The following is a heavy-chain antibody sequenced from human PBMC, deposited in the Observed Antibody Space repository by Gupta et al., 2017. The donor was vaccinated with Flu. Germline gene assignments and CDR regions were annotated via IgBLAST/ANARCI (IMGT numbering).Heavy chain of an antibody. CDR3: TRGTSAAYSTPLGDY. Sequence: VQLVESGGGLVQPGGSLRLSCAVSGFTFSSYWMQLVRQAPGKGLEWVSRINGDGSYADYADSVKGRFTFSRDNAKNTLFLQMNSLRAEDSAVYYCTRGTSAAYSTPLGDYWGQGTLVTVSS. CDR1: GFTFSSYW. D-gene: IGHD5-12*01. CDR2: INGDGSYA. J-gene: IGHJ4*02. V-gene: IGHV3-74*01.